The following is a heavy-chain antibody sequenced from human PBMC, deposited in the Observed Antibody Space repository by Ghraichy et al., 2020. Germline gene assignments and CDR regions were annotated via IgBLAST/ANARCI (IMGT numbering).Heavy chain of an antibody. CDR1: GGSISSSNW. V-gene: IGHV4-4*02. Sequence: LSCAVSGGSISSSNWWSWVRQPPGKGLEWIGEIYHSGSTNYNPSLKSRVTISVDKSKNQFSLKLSSVTAADTAVYYCARDFVYDSSGYYLDYWGQGTLVTVSS. D-gene: IGHD3-22*01. CDR3: ARDFVYDSSGYYLDY. J-gene: IGHJ4*02. CDR2: IYHSGST.